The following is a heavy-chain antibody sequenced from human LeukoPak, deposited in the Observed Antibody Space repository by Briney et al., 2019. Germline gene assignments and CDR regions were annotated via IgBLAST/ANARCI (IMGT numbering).Heavy chain of an antibody. Sequence: GGSLRLSCAASGFSFSRYAMTWVRQAPGKGLEWVSSISSSSSYIYYADSVKGRFTISRDNAKNSLYLQMNSLRAEDTAVYYCAIFEYSSSSGAFDIWGQGTMVTVSS. V-gene: IGHV3-21*01. CDR3: AIFEYSSSSGAFDI. CDR1: GFSFSRYA. J-gene: IGHJ3*02. D-gene: IGHD6-6*01. CDR2: ISSSSSYI.